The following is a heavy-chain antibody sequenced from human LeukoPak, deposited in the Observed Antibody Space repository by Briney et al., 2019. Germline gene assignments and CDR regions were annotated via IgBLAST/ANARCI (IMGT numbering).Heavy chain of an antibody. V-gene: IGHV1-18*01. CDR2: ISAYNGNT. Sequence: ASVKVSCKASGYTFTSYGISWVRQAPGQGLEWMGWISAYNGNTNYAQKFQGRVTMTEDTSTDTAYMELSSLRSEDTAVYYCATAYDSSGYYYDYFDYWGQGTLVTVSS. D-gene: IGHD3-22*01. J-gene: IGHJ4*02. CDR1: GYTFTSYG. CDR3: ATAYDSSGYYYDYFDY.